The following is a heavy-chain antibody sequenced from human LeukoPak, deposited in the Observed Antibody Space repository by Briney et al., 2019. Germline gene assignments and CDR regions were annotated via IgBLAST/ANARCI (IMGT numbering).Heavy chain of an antibody. CDR1: GYTFTGYY. V-gene: IGHV1-2*04. CDR3: ARERGPLGYCSGGSCYFDGMDV. Sequence: ASVKVSCKASGYTFTGYYMHWVRQAPGQGLEWMGWINPNSGGTNYAQKFQGWVTMTRDTSISTAYMELSRLRSDDTAVYYCARERGPLGYCSGGSCYFDGMDVWGQGTTVAVSS. J-gene: IGHJ6*02. D-gene: IGHD2-15*01. CDR2: INPNSGGT.